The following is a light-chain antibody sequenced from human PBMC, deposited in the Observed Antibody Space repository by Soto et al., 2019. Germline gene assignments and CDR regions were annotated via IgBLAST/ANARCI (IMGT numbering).Light chain of an antibody. V-gene: IGLV1-40*01. CDR2: ANS. J-gene: IGLJ2*01. CDR3: QSYDSSLSVYVV. Sequence: QAVVTQPPSVSGAPGQRVTISCTGSSSNIGAGYDVHWYQQLPGTAPKLLIYANSNRPSGVPDRFSGSKSGTSASLAITGLQAEDEADYYCQSYDSSLSVYVVFGGGTKLTVL. CDR1: SSNIGAGYD.